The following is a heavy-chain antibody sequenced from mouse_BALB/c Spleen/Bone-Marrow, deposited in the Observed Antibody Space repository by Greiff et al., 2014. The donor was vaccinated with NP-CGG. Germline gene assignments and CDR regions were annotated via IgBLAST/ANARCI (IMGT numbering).Heavy chain of an antibody. J-gene: IGHJ3*01. CDR3: ASYYCGSSSFAY. V-gene: IGHV14-3*02. CDR1: GFNIKDTY. D-gene: IGHD1-1*01. Sequence: VQLQQSGAELVKPGASVKLSCTASGFNIKDTYMHWVKQRPEQGLEWIGRIDPANGNTKYDPKFQGKATITADTSSNTAYLQLSSLTSEDTAVYYCASYYCGSSSFAYWGQGTLVTVSA. CDR2: IDPANGNT.